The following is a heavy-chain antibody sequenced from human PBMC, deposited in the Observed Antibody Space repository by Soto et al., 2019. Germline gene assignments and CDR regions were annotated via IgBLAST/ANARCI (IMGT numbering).Heavy chain of an antibody. CDR2: ISYDGSNK. CDR1: GFTFSSYA. V-gene: IGHV3-30-3*01. D-gene: IGHD5-12*01. CDR3: ARDRRGYSGYDSGWFDP. Sequence: QVQLVESGGGVVQPGRSLRLSCAASGFTFSSYAMHWVRQAPGKGLEWVAVISYDGSNKYYADSVKGRFTISRDNSKNTLYLQMNSLRAEGTAVYYCARDRRGYSGYDSGWFDPWGQGTLVTVSS. J-gene: IGHJ5*02.